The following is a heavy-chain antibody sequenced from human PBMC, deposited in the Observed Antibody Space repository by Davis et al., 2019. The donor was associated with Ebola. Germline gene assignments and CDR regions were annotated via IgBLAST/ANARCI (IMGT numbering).Heavy chain of an antibody. J-gene: IGHJ6*02. CDR3: ARSSPLVTNSSGWNYYYYYGMDV. CDR1: GFTFSSYA. V-gene: IGHV3-23*01. D-gene: IGHD6-19*01. Sequence: PGGSLRLSCAASGFTFSSYAMSWVRQAPGKGLEWVSAISGSGGSTYYADSVKGRFTISRDNSKNTLYLQMNSLRDEDTAVYYCARSSPLVTNSSGWNYYYYYGMDVWGQGTTVTVSS. CDR2: ISGSGGST.